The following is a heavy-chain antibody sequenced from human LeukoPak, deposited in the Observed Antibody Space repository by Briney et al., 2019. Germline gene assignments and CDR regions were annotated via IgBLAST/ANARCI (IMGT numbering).Heavy chain of an antibody. J-gene: IGHJ3*02. V-gene: IGHV1-46*01. CDR3: ARADGYSPRDAFHI. D-gene: IGHD5-24*01. Sequence: ASVTDSFKASGYTFTNYYIHWVRQAPGQGLEWMGIINPSGCSTTYAQNFQGRVTMTRDMSTSTVYMELRSLRSEDTAVYYCARADGYSPRDAFHIWGQGTMVTVFS. CDR1: GYTFTNYY. CDR2: INPSGCST.